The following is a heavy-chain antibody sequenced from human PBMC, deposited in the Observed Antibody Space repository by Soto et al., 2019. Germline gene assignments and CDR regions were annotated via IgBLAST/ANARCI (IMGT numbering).Heavy chain of an antibody. J-gene: IGHJ6*02. CDR2: ISSSSSYI. D-gene: IGHD6-6*01. CDR1: GFTFSSYS. Sequence: EVQLVESGGGLVKPGGSLRLSCAASGFTFSSYSMNWVRQAPGKGLEWVSSISSSSSYIYYADSVKGRFTISRDNAKNALYLQMNSLRAEDTAVYYCARDSDPDSSSDYYGMDVLGQETTVTASS. V-gene: IGHV3-21*01. CDR3: ARDSDPDSSSDYYGMDV.